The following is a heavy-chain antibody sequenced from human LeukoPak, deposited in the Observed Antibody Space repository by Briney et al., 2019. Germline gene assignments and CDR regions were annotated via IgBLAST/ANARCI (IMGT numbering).Heavy chain of an antibody. Sequence: GRSLRLSCAGSGFTFSSYGMHWVRQAPGKGLEWVSVISGSGGSTYYADSVKGRFTISRDNSKNTLYLQMNSLRAEDTAVYYCAKASRDCSSTSCYLYYYYGMDVWGQGTTVTVSS. D-gene: IGHD2-2*01. V-gene: IGHV3-23*01. CDR1: GFTFSSYG. CDR2: ISGSGGST. CDR3: AKASRDCSSTSCYLYYYYGMDV. J-gene: IGHJ6*02.